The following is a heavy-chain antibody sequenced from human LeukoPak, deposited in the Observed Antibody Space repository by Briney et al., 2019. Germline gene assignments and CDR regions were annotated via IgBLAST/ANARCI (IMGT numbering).Heavy chain of an antibody. CDR1: GGSISSSSYY. CDR2: IYYSGST. CDR3: ARLPYYYDSSGYSAPDY. Sequence: SETLSLTCAVSGGSISSSSYYWGWIRQPPGKGLEWIGSIYYSGSTYYNPSLKSRVTISVDTSKNQFSLKLSSVTAADTAVYYCARLPYYYDSSGYSAPDYWGQGTLVTVSS. D-gene: IGHD3-22*01. V-gene: IGHV4-39*01. J-gene: IGHJ4*02.